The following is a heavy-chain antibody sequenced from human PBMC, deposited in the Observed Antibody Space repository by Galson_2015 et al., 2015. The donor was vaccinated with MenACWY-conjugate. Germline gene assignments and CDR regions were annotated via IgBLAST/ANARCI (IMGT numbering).Heavy chain of an antibody. V-gene: IGHV4-59*08. CDR2: IYYSGST. D-gene: IGHD2-15*01. CDR1: GGSISSYY. J-gene: IGHJ6*02. Sequence: ETLSLTCTVSGGSISSYYRSWIRQPPGKGLEWIGYIYYSGSTNYNPPLKSRVTISVDTSKNQFSLKLSSVTAADTAVYYCARGTVVVVAARVSYYYYGMDVWGQGTTVTVSS. CDR3: ARGTVVVVAARVSYYYYGMDV.